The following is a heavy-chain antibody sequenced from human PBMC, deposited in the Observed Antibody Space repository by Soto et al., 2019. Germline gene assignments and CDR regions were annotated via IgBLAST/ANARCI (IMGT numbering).Heavy chain of an antibody. CDR2: IYPGDSDT. D-gene: IGHD6-13*01. CDR1: GYSFTSYW. J-gene: IGHJ4*02. V-gene: IGHV5-51*01. CDR3: ARRSSWYQYYFDY. Sequence: GESLKISCKGSGYSFTSYWIGWVRQMPGKGLEWMGIIYPGDSDTRYSPSFQGQVTISADKSISTAYLQWSSLKASGTAMYYCARRSSWYQYYFDYWGQGTLVTVS.